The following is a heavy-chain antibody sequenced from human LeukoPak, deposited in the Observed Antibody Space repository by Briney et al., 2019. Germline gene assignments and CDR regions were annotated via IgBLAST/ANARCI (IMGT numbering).Heavy chain of an antibody. CDR1: GGSISSYY. CDR2: ICYSGST. V-gene: IGHV4-59*08. CDR3: ARHYYGSGSYYNFDY. Sequence: PSETLSLTCTVSGGSISSYYWSWIRQPPGKGLEWIGYICYSGSTNYNPSLTSRVTISVDTSKNQFSLKLSSVTAADTAVYYCARHYYGSGSYYNFDYWGQGTLVTVSS. D-gene: IGHD3-10*01. J-gene: IGHJ4*02.